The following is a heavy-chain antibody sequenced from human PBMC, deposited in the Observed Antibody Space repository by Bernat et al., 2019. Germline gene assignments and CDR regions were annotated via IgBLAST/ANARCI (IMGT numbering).Heavy chain of an antibody. CDR2: MSADGVTT. D-gene: IGHD5-18*01. CDR3: AKHKRLHVERVMVYDAFDI. Sequence: EVQLLESGGGLVSPGGSLRLSCGASGFNFRNYAMSWVRQAPGKGLEWVSVMSADGVTTYYGDSVQGRFTMSRDNSNNTLHLQINSLRAADTALYYCAKHKRLHVERVMVYDAFDIWGQGTMVTVSS. CDR1: GFNFRNYA. V-gene: IGHV3-23*01. J-gene: IGHJ3*02.